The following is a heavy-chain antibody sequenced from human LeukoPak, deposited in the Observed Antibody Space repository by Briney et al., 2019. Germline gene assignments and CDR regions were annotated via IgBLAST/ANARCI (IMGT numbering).Heavy chain of an antibody. CDR2: IYPYDSDT. J-gene: IGHJ4*02. Sequence: GESLKISCKASGYSFISHWIGWVRQRPGQGLEFMGIIYPYDSDTKYSPSLQGQVTISVDKSISITYLQWSSLKASDTAMYYCARQGDYGDYGGGYWGQGTLVTVSS. CDR1: GYSFISHW. D-gene: IGHD4-17*01. V-gene: IGHV5-51*01. CDR3: ARQGDYGDYGGGY.